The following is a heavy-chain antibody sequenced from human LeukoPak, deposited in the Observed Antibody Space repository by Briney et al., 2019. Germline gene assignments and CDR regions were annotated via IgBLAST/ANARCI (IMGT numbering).Heavy chain of an antibody. CDR2: IYYSGST. CDR3: ARVTGTHYYYMDV. Sequence: SETLSLTCTVSGGSISSYYWSWIRQPPGKGLEWIGYIYYSGSTNYNPSLKSRVTISVDTSKNQFSLKLSSVTAADTAVYYCARVTGTHYYYMDVWGKGTTVIVSS. CDR1: GGSISSYY. J-gene: IGHJ6*03. V-gene: IGHV4-59*01. D-gene: IGHD1-1*01.